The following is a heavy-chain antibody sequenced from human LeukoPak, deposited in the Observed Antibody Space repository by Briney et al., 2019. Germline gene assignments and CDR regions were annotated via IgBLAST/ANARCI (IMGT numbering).Heavy chain of an antibody. J-gene: IGHJ5*02. V-gene: IGHV3-33*06. D-gene: IGHD4/OR15-4a*01. CDR3: AKGLYDGAAFLVFA. CDR2: IWYDGSNK. CDR1: GFTFSNYG. Sequence: PGGSLRLSCAASGFTFSNYGMHWVRQAPGKGLEWVQIIWYDGSNKYYAASVKGRFTISRENSKNTLYLQMNSLRAEDTAVYYCAKGLYDGAAFLVFAWGQGTLVTVSS.